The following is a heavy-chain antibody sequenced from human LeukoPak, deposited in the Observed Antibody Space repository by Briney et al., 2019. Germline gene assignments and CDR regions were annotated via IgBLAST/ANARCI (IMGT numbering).Heavy chain of an antibody. CDR2: IYYSGST. CDR3: ARDHRDYGMDV. CDR1: GFTFSSYA. Sequence: GSLRLSCAASGFTFSSYAMSWVRQPPGKGLEWIGSIYYSGSTYYNPSLKSRVTISVDTSKNQFSLKLRSVTAADTAVYYCARDHRDYGMDVWGQGTTVTVSS. V-gene: IGHV4-39*02. J-gene: IGHJ6*02.